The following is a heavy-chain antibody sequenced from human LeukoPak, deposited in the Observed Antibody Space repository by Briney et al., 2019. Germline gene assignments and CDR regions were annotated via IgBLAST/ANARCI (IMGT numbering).Heavy chain of an antibody. J-gene: IGHJ4*02. Sequence: SETLSLTCTVSGGSISSYYWSWIRQPPGKGLEWIGYIYYSGSTNYNPSLKSRVTISVDTSKNQFSLKLSSVTAADTAVYYCARDPSGTHFDYWGQGTLVTVSS. CDR3: ARDPSGTHFDY. CDR1: GGSISSYY. CDR2: IYYSGST. V-gene: IGHV4-59*01. D-gene: IGHD1-26*01.